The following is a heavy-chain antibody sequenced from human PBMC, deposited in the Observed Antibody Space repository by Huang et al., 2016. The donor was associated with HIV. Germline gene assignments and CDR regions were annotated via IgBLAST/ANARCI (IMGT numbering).Heavy chain of an antibody. V-gene: IGHV1-8*02. CDR1: GYTFTNYD. CDR3: ARSAYGDLDY. CDR2: RNPNTGNT. Sequence: QVHLVQSGAEVKKPGASVKVSCKASGYTFTNYDINWVRQAPGRGVEWLGWRNPNTGNTGLAQSFQGRVTMTRKTSITTAYMELTSLTSEDTAVYYCARSAYGDLDYWGLGTLVIVSS. J-gene: IGHJ4*02. D-gene: IGHD4-17*01.